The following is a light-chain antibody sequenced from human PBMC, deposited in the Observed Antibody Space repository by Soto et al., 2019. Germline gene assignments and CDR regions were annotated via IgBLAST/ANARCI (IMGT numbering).Light chain of an antibody. J-gene: IGKJ1*01. CDR1: QGIRND. Sequence: DIQMTQSPSSMSASVGDRVTITCRASQGIRNDLGWYQQKPGKAPKRLIYVASTLQSGVPSRFSGSGSGTEFTLTISSLKPDDSATYYCQQYKSSRTFGQGTKVDIK. CDR3: QQYKSSRT. CDR2: VAS. V-gene: IGKV1-17*01.